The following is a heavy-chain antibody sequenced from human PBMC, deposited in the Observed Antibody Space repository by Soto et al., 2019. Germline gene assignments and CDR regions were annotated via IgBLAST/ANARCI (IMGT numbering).Heavy chain of an antibody. Sequence: QVQLVQSGAEVKKPGSSVKVSCKTSGGTFSSYSINWVRQAPGHGLEWMGVIIPVFGTKNFARSFRGRVSLTADESTNTVYMELTNLRSADTGVYFCARGGVLKPFDPWGQGSLVTVSS. CDR3: ARGGVLKPFDP. J-gene: IGHJ5*02. CDR1: GGTFSSYS. V-gene: IGHV1-69*12. CDR2: IIPVFGTK. D-gene: IGHD3-16*01.